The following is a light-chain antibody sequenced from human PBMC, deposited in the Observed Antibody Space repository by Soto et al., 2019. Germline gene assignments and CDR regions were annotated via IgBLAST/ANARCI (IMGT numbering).Light chain of an antibody. Sequence: QSALTQPASVSGSPGQSITISCTGTNSDVGGYNYVSWYQQNPGKAPKLMIYEVSNRPSAVSNRFSGSKSGSTASLTISGLQAEEEDDYYCSSYTSSSTMVFGGGTKLTVL. CDR1: NSDVGGYNY. CDR2: EVS. CDR3: SSYTSSSTMV. J-gene: IGLJ2*01. V-gene: IGLV2-14*01.